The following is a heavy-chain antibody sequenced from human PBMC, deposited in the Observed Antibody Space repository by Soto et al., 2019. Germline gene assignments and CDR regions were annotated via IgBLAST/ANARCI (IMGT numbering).Heavy chain of an antibody. CDR3: TREAGWQRMVPYD. J-gene: IGHJ4*02. D-gene: IGHD6-25*01. CDR2: IRAFNVDT. CDR1: GYTFTSYG. V-gene: IGHV1-18*04. Sequence: QVQLVQSGSEVKKPGASVNVSCKAFGYTFTSYGFSWGRQVPGQGLEGLGWIRAFNVDTQYAQTMKGRLTVTTDTSTTTVHMQLRSLTPADTAVYYCTREAGWQRMVPYDWGQGTLVSVS.